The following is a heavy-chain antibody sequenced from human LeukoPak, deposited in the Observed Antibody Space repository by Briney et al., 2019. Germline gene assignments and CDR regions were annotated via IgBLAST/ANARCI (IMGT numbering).Heavy chain of an antibody. J-gene: IGHJ2*01. Sequence: SETLSLTCTVSGGSISSYYWSWIRQPPGKGLEWIGYIYYSGSTNYNPSLKSRVSISVDTSKNQFSLKLSSVTAADTAVYYCARALTDWYFDLWGRGTLVTVSS. V-gene: IGHV4-59*01. CDR3: ARALTDWYFDL. CDR1: GGSISSYY. CDR2: IYYSGST.